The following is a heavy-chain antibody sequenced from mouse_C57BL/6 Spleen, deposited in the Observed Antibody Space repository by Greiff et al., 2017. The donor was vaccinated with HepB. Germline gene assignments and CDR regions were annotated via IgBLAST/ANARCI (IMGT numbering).Heavy chain of an antibody. CDR3: ARDGYYGYFDY. V-gene: IGHV3-6*01. CDR1: GYSITSGYY. J-gene: IGHJ2*01. CDR2: ISYDGSN. D-gene: IGHD2-3*01. Sequence: VQLQQSGPGLVKPSQSLSLTCSVTGYSITSGYYWNWIRQFPGNKLEWMGYISYDGSNNYNPSLKNRISITRDTSKNQFFLKLNSVTTEDTATYYCARDGYYGYFDYWGQGTTLTVSS.